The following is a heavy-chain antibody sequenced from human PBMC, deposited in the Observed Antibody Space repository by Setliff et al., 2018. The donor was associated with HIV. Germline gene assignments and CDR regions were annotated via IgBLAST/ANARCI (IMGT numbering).Heavy chain of an antibody. CDR1: GFTFSNAW. Sequence: GGSLRLSCAASGFTFSNAWMSWVRQAPGKGLESVANVKQDGTETLYVDSVKGRFTISRDNANNLVYLQMNSLRVEDTAVYFCARWGSGSYERVFDYWGQGMLVTVS. V-gene: IGHV3-7*01. D-gene: IGHD1-26*01. CDR2: VKQDGTET. J-gene: IGHJ4*02. CDR3: ARWGSGSYERVFDY.